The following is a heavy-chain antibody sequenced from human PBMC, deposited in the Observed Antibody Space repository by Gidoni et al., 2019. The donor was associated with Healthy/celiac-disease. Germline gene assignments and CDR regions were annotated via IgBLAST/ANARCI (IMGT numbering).Heavy chain of an antibody. CDR2: SNHSGST. CDR1: GVSFSGYY. Sequence: QVQLQQWGAGLLKPSEPLSLTCAVYGVSFSGYYWCWIRQPPGKGLEWIGESNHSGSTNYNPSLKSRVTISVDTSKNQFSLKLSSVTAADTAVYYCARGKGDIVVVPAARRRVWFDPWGQGTLVTVSS. D-gene: IGHD2-2*01. V-gene: IGHV4-34*01. J-gene: IGHJ5*02. CDR3: ARGKGDIVVVPAARRRVWFDP.